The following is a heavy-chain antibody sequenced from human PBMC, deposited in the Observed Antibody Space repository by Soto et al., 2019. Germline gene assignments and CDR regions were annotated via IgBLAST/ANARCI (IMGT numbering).Heavy chain of an antibody. J-gene: IGHJ4*02. V-gene: IGHV4-59*01. CDR3: AREGRMATFDY. Sequence: PSETLSLTCTVSGGCISSYYWSWIRQPPGKGLEWIGYIYYSGSTNYNPSLKSRVTILVDTSKNQFSLKLSSVTAADTAVYYCAREGRMATFDYWGQGALVTVSS. CDR1: GGCISSYY. CDR2: IYYSGST. D-gene: IGHD5-12*01.